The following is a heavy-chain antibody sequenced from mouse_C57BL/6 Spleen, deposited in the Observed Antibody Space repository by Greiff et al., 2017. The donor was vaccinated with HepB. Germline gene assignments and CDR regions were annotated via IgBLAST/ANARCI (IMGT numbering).Heavy chain of an antibody. J-gene: IGHJ4*01. D-gene: IGHD2-10*02. CDR3: AKDPHPVSSYYAMDY. V-gene: IGHV5-12*01. Sequence: EVQGVESGGGLVQPGGSLKLSCAASGFTFSDYYMYWVRQTPEKRLEWVAYISNGGGSTYYPDTVKGRFTISRDNAKNTLYLQMSRLKSEDTAMYYCAKDPHPVSSYYAMDYWGQGTSVTVSA. CDR2: ISNGGGST. CDR1: GFTFSDYY.